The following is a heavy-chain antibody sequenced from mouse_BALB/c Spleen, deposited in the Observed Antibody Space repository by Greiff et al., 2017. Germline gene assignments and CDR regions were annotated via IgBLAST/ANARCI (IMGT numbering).Heavy chain of an antibody. J-gene: IGHJ4*01. CDR3: ARSRGNWGMDY. CDR1: GFTFSSFG. V-gene: IGHV5-17*02. Sequence: DVQLVESGGGLVQPGGSRKLSCAASGFTFSSFGMHWVRQAPEKGLEWVAYISSGSSTIYYADTVKGRFTISRDNPKNTLFLQMTSLRSEDTAMYYCARSRGNWGMDYWGQGTSVTVSS. CDR2: ISSGSSTI. D-gene: IGHD4-1*01.